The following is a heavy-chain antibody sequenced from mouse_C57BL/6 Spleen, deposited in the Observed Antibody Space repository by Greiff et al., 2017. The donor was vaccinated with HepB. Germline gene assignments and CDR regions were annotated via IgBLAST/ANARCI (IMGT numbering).Heavy chain of an antibody. V-gene: IGHV1-50*01. CDR1: GYTFTSYW. CDR3: ARGLRLWFAY. D-gene: IGHD2-4*01. J-gene: IGHJ3*01. CDR2: IDPSDSYT. Sequence: QVQLKQPGAELVKPGASVKLSCKASGYTFTSYWMQWVKQRPGQGLEWIGEIDPSDSYTNYNQKFKGKATLTVDTSSSTAYMQLSSLTSEDSAVYYCARGLRLWFAYWGQGTLVTVSA.